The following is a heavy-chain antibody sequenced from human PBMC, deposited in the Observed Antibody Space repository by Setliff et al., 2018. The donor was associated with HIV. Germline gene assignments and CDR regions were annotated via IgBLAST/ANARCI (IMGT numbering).Heavy chain of an antibody. Sequence: GGSLRLSCAASGFTFSSYEMNWVRQAPGKGLEWVSYISSSGSTIYYADSVKGRFTISRDNAKNLLYLQMNSLRAEDTAVYYCARDLFDDYSNYAAYFQHWGQG. CDR1: GFTFSSYE. V-gene: IGHV3-48*03. J-gene: IGHJ1*01. CDR2: ISSSGSTI. CDR3: ARDLFDDYSNYAAYFQH. D-gene: IGHD4-4*01.